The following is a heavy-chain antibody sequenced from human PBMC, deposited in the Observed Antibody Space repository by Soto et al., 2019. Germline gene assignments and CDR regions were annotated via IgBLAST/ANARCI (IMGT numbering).Heavy chain of an antibody. J-gene: IGHJ4*02. CDR1: GFTFSSYS. V-gene: IGHV3-21*01. Sequence: EVQLVESGGGLVKPGGSLRLSCAASGFTFSSYSMSWFRQAPGKGLEWVSSISGTSTYIYYADSVRGRFTISRDNAKNSLYLQMNSLRAEDTAVYYCARGAPTGTLDYCDYWGQGTLVTVSS. D-gene: IGHD1-1*01. CDR2: ISGTSTYI. CDR3: ARGAPTGTLDYCDY.